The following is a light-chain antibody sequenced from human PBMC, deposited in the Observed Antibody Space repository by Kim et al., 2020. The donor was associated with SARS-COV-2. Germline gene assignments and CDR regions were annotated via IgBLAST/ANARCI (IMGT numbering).Light chain of an antibody. CDR3: QQSSNWPWT. V-gene: IGKV3-11*01. J-gene: IGKJ1*01. Sequence: EIVLTQSPATLSLSPGERATLSCRASQSVSSYLAWYQQKPGQAPRLLIYDASNRATGIPARFSGSGSGTDFTLTISSLEPEDFAVYYCQQSSNWPWTFGQGTKVDIK. CDR2: DAS. CDR1: QSVSSY.